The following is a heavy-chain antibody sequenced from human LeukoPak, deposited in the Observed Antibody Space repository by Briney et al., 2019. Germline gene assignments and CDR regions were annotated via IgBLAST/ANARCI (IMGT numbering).Heavy chain of an antibody. V-gene: IGHV4-30-4*01. CDR2: IYYSGNT. J-gene: IGHJ6*02. CDR1: GGSISSGDYY. D-gene: IGHD2-15*01. CDR3: ARETRYCSGGSCYSGMDV. Sequence: SETLSLTCTVSGGSISSGDYYWSWIRQPPGKGLEWIGYIYYSGNTNYNPSLRSRVTISIDTSENQFSLKVNSVTAADTAVYYCARETRYCSGGSCYSGMDVWGQGTTVTVSS.